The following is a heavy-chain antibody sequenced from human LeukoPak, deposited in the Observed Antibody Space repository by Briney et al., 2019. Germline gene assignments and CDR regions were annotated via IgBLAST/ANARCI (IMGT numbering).Heavy chain of an antibody. V-gene: IGHV3-74*01. Sequence: GGSLRLSCAASGFTFSRYWMHWVRQVPGKGLVWVSRINSDGRRTSYADSVKGRFTISRDNAKNTLYLQMNSLRAEDTAVYYCARDGFNDRSGDNDGFDMWGQGTMVTVSS. CDR2: INSDGRRT. CDR3: ARDGFNDRSGDNDGFDM. J-gene: IGHJ3*02. D-gene: IGHD1-1*01. CDR1: GFTFSRYW.